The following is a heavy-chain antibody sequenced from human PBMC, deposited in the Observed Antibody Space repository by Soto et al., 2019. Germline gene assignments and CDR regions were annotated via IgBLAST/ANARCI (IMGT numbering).Heavy chain of an antibody. V-gene: IGHV3-7*01. J-gene: IGHJ3*02. CDR2: IKQDGSEK. CDR3: ARDRRYGDYVRGAFDI. Sequence: ETLSLTCAASGFTFSSYWMSWVRQAPGKGLEWVANIKQDGSEKYYVDSVKGRFTISRDNTKNSLYLQMNSLRAEDTAVYYCARDRRYGDYVRGAFDIWGQGTMVTVSS. CDR1: GFTFSSYW. D-gene: IGHD4-17*01.